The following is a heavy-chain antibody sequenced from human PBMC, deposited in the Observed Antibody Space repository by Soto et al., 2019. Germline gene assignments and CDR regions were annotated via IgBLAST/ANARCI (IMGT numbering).Heavy chain of an antibody. D-gene: IGHD2-2*02. Sequence: QVQLVQSGAEVKKPGASVKVSCKASGYTFTSYYMHWVRQAPGQGLEWMGIINPSGGSTSYAQKFRGRVTMTRETSTSTVYMELSSLRSEDTAVYYCARNGVVPAAIYYYGMDVWGQGTTVTVSS. V-gene: IGHV1-46*01. CDR3: ARNGVVPAAIYYYGMDV. CDR2: INPSGGST. CDR1: GYTFTSYY. J-gene: IGHJ6*02.